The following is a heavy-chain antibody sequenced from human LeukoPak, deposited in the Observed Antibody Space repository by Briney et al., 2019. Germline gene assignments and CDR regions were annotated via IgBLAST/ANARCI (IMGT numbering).Heavy chain of an antibody. CDR3: GRLGGKTYYDILTGSGYFDY. D-gene: IGHD3-9*01. Sequence: SETLSLTCTVSGYSISSGYYWGWIRQPPGKGLEWIGIIYHSGSTYYNPSLKSRVTISLDTSKNQFSLKLSSVTAADTAVYYCGRLGGKTYYDILTGSGYFDYWGQGTLVTVSS. CDR1: GYSISSGYY. V-gene: IGHV4-38-2*02. CDR2: IYHSGST. J-gene: IGHJ4*02.